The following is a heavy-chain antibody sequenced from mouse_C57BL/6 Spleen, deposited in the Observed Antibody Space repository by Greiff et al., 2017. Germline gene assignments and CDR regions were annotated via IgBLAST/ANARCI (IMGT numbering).Heavy chain of an antibody. CDR3: ANWGLRRENYAMDY. V-gene: IGHV5-17*01. CDR2: ISSGSSTN. CDR1: GFTFSDYG. D-gene: IGHD2-4*01. Sequence: EVQLVESGGGLVKPGGSLKLSCAASGFTFSDYGMHWVRQAPEKGLEWVAYISSGSSTNYYADTVKGRFTISRANAKNTLFLQMTSLRSEDTAMYYCANWGLRRENYAMDYWGQGTSVTVSS. J-gene: IGHJ4*01.